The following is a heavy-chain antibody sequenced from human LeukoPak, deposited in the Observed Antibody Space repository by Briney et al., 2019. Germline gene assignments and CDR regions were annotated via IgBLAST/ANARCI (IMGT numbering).Heavy chain of an antibody. Sequence: TGGSLRLSCAASGFTFSSYGMHWVRQAPGEGLEWVACIRYEGSNKYYADSVKGRFTMSRDNSKNTLYLQMNSLRAEDTAVYYGAKDAPSYYYDSSGYFDYWGQGTLVTVSS. CDR3: AKDAPSYYYDSSGYFDY. D-gene: IGHD3-22*01. V-gene: IGHV3-30*02. J-gene: IGHJ4*02. CDR2: IRYEGSNK. CDR1: GFTFSSYG.